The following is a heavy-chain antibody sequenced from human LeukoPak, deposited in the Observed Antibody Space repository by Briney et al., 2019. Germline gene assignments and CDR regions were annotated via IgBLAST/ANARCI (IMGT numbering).Heavy chain of an antibody. CDR1: GYRFTMYW. CDR2: IYPGDSDT. J-gene: IGHJ6*01. CDR3: ARHMGSYYYGMDV. Sequence: AGESLKISCKGLGYRFTMYWIGWVRQIPGKGLGWMAIIYPGDSDTRYSPSFQGQVTISADKSTSTAYLQWNSLKASDTAMYYCARHMGSYYYGMDVWGPGTTVTVSS. V-gene: IGHV5-51*01. D-gene: IGHD3-10*01.